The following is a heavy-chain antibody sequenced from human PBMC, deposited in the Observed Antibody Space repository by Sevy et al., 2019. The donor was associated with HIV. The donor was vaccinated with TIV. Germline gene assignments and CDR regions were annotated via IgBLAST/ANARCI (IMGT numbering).Heavy chain of an antibody. CDR2: IWYDGRTK. V-gene: IGHV3-33*01. D-gene: IGHD1-1*01. J-gene: IGHJ5*01. CDR3: ARDSARVIVPTAGFDS. CDR1: GFTFRSFS. Sequence: GGSLRLSCSASGFTFRSFSMHWVRQAPDKGLEWVAAIWYDGRTKQYADSVKGRFTISRDNSKNMLSLEMNSLRAEDPGLYFCARDSARVIVPTAGFDSWGQGTVVTVSS.